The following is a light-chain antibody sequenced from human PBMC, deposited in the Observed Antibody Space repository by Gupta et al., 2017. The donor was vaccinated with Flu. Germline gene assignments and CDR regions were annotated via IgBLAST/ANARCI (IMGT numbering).Light chain of an antibody. J-gene: IGLJ3*02. Sequence: QTVVTQEATLSVSPGGTVTPTCGLASGSVSTGHFPSWYQQTPGQPPRTLIYTANIRSSGVPDRFSGSILGNKAALTITGAQPDDESDYYCVLHMGSGVWVFGGGTKLTVL. CDR3: VLHMGSGVWV. CDR2: TAN. V-gene: IGLV8-61*01. CDR1: SGSVSTGHF.